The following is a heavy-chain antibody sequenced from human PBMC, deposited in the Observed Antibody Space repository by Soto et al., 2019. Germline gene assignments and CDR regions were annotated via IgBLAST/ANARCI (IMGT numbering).Heavy chain of an antibody. Sequence: ASVKVSCKTSGYTFTRYGISWVRQAPGQGLEWMGWISGYDGRTNFAQKVQDRVTMTTDTSTSTVYMELRSLSSDDTAVYYCARDSPPVDYWGQGTLVTVSS. CDR3: ARDSPPVDY. J-gene: IGHJ4*02. V-gene: IGHV1-18*01. CDR1: GYTFTRYG. CDR2: ISGYDGRT.